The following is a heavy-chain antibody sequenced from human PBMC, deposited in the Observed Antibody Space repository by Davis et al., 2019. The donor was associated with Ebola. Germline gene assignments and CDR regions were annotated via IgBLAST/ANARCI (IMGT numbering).Heavy chain of an antibody. J-gene: IGHJ6*02. CDR2: INHSGST. CDR1: GGSFSGYY. V-gene: IGHV4-34*01. CDR3: ARDLVIGGSYSSSWTDYYYGMDV. Sequence: PSESLSLTCAVYGGSFSGYYWSWIRQPPGKGLEWIGEINHSGSTNYNPSLKSRVTISVDTSKNQFSLKLSSVTAADTAVYYCARDLVIGGSYSSSWTDYYYGMDVWGQGTTVTVSS. D-gene: IGHD6-13*01.